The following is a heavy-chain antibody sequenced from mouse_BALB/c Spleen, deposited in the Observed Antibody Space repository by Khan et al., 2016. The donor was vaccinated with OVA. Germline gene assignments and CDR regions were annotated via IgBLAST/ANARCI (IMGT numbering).Heavy chain of an antibody. J-gene: IGHJ3*01. V-gene: IGHV1-77*01. D-gene: IGHD1-1*01. CDR2: IYPGSGSA. Sequence: QVQLQQSGPELVKPGASVKMSCKASGYTFTDYVITWVKQRTGQGLEWIGAIYPGSGSAYYNEKFKDKATLTADKSSDTAYMQLSSLTTEDSAVYLCARSYDGAWFAYWGQGTLVTASA. CDR1: GYTFTDYV. CDR3: ARSYDGAWFAY.